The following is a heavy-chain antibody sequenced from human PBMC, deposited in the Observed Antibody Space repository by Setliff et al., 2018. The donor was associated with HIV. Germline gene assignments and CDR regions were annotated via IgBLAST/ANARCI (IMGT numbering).Heavy chain of an antibody. CDR2: MNPNSGNT. CDR1: GYTFSSYD. V-gene: IGHV1-8*02. Sequence: SVKVSCKASGYTFSSYDISWVRQATGQGLEWMGWMNPNSGNTGYAQKFQGRVTMTRDTSISTAYMELNNLKFEDTAVYYCARARRDSYDRGRRNHYYIDVWGKGTTVNVS. D-gene: IGHD3-22*01. J-gene: IGHJ6*03. CDR3: ARARRDSYDRGRRNHYYIDV.